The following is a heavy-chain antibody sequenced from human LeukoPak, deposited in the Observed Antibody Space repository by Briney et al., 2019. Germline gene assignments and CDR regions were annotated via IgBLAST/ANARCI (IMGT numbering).Heavy chain of an antibody. Sequence: SETLSLTCTVSGGSISSSSYYWGWIRQPPGKGLEWIGSIYYSGSTYYNPSLKSRVTISVDTSKNQFSLKLSSVTAADTAVYYCARGGSRITGTTDYWGQGTLVTVSS. CDR3: ARGGSRITGTTDY. V-gene: IGHV4-39*01. D-gene: IGHD1-7*01. J-gene: IGHJ4*02. CDR2: IYYSGST. CDR1: GGSISSSSYY.